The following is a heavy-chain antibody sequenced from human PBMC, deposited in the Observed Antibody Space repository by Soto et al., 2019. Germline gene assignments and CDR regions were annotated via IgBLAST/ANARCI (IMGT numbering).Heavy chain of an antibody. CDR1: GFTFSWYS. Sequence: GGSLRLSCAASGFTFSWYSMNWVRQAPGKGLEWVSSISSSSSHIYYADSVKGRFTISRDNAKNSLYLQMNSLRAEDTAVYYCARVHYYNSSGYANWGQGNLVILS. J-gene: IGHJ4*02. CDR3: ARVHYYNSSGYAN. D-gene: IGHD3-22*01. CDR2: ISSSSSHI. V-gene: IGHV3-21*01.